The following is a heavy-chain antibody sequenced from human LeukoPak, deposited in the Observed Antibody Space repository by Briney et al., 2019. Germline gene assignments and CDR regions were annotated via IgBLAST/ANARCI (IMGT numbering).Heavy chain of an antibody. CDR2: IYYSGNT. Sequence: SETLSLTCTVSGGSISSSSYYWGWIRQPPGKALEWIGTIYYSGNTYYGPSLKSRVSISVDTSKNQFSLKLSSVTAADTAVYYCARQAVAGNGFDYWGQGTLVTVSS. J-gene: IGHJ4*02. V-gene: IGHV4-39*01. D-gene: IGHD6-19*01. CDR3: ARQAVAGNGFDY. CDR1: GGSISSSSYY.